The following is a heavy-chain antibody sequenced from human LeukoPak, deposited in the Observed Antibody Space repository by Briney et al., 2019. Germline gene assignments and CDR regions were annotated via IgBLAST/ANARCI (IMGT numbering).Heavy chain of an antibody. CDR3: ARAEGATVSWFDP. V-gene: IGHV4-39*07. CDR2: INHSGST. J-gene: IGHJ5*02. D-gene: IGHD4-17*01. Sequence: SETLSLTCTVSGGSINSSRYYWDWIRQPPGKGLEWIGEINHSGSTNYNPSLKSRVTISVDTSKNQFSLKLSSVTAADTAVYYCARAEGATVSWFDPWGQGTLVTVSS. CDR1: GGSINSSRYY.